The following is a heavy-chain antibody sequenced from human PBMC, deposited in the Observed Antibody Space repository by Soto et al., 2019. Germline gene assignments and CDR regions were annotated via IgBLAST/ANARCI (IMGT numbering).Heavy chain of an antibody. V-gene: IGHV1-18*01. D-gene: IGHD3-10*01. J-gene: IGHJ6*03. CDR2: ISPYNGDT. CDR3: AVMVRGCTVGYYDYMDV. Sequence: QVQLVQSGAEVKKPGASVKVSCKTSGYTFTSHGISWVRQAPGQGLEWMGWISPYNGDTNYAQKLQGRVSVTTDSATSTAYMELRSLRSEDTAVYFCAVMVRGCTVGYYDYMDVWGRGTTVTVSS. CDR1: GYTFTSHG.